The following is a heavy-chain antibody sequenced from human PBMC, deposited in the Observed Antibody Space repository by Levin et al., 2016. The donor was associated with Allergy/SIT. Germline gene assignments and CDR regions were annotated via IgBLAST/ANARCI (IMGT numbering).Heavy chain of an antibody. J-gene: IGHJ4*02. V-gene: IGHV3-74*01. D-gene: IGHD3-10*01. CDR1: GFTFNTYW. CDR2: INPDGSKT. Sequence: GGSLRLSCAASGFTFNTYWMHWVRQAPGKGLEWVSRINPDGSKTDFADSVKGRFTIYRDNAKNTLYLQMSSLRAEDTAVYYCARDYSSGYYSGTGSDTPDYWGQGTLVTVSS. CDR3: ARDYSSGYYSGTGSDTPDY.